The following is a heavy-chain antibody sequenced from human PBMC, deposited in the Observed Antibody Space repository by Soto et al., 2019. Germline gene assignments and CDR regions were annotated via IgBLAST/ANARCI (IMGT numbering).Heavy chain of an antibody. CDR1: GFTFSGHY. CDR2: IRNKPNGHTT. CDR3: STTVITAPLFEY. V-gene: IGHV3-72*01. J-gene: IGHJ4*02. Sequence: GGSLRLSCEGSGFTFSGHYMDWVRQAPGKGLEWLGRIRNKPNGHTTAYAASVKGRFTISRDDSKNLVYLQMNSLKSEDTALYYCSTTVITAPLFEYWGQGTLVAVSS. D-gene: IGHD2-21*02.